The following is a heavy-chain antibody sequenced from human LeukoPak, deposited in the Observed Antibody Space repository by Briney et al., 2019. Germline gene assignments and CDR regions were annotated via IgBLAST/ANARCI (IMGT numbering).Heavy chain of an antibody. J-gene: IGHJ6*02. V-gene: IGHV4-34*01. Sequence: SETLSLTCAVYGGSFSGYYWNWIRQPPGKGLEWIGEINHSGSTNYNPSLKSRVTISVDTSKNQFSLKLSSVTAADTAVYYCAGGRRYCSSTSCYMGGYYYYYYGMDVWGQGTTVTVSS. D-gene: IGHD2-2*02. CDR1: GGSFSGYY. CDR3: AGGRRYCSSTSCYMGGYYYYYYGMDV. CDR2: INHSGST.